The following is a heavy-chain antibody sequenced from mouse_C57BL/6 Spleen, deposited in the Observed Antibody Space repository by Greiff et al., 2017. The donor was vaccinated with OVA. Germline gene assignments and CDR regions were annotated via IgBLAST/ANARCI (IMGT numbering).Heavy chain of an antibody. Sequence: QVQLQQPGPELVKPGASVKLSCKASGYTFTSYWMHWVKQRPGQGLEWIGNINPSNGGTNYNEKFKSKATLTVDKSSSTAYMQLSSLTSEDSAVYYFARYGFITTVVGFDYWGQGTTLTVSS. CDR2: INPSNGGT. CDR3: ARYGFITTVVGFDY. J-gene: IGHJ2*01. V-gene: IGHV1-53*01. CDR1: GYTFTSYW. D-gene: IGHD1-1*01.